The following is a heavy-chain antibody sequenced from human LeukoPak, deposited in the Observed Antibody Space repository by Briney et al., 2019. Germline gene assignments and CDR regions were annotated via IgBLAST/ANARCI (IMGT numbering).Heavy chain of an antibody. CDR2: IWYDGGNK. J-gene: IGHJ4*02. V-gene: IGHV3-33*01. CDR3: ARGQNRDSSGWNEIFDY. D-gene: IGHD6-19*01. Sequence: PGGSLRLSCAASGFTFSSYGMHWVRQAPGKGLEWVAVIWYDGGNKYYADSVKGRFTISRDNSKNTLYLQMNSLRAEDTAVYYCARGQNRDSSGWNEIFDYWGQGTLVTVSS. CDR1: GFTFSSYG.